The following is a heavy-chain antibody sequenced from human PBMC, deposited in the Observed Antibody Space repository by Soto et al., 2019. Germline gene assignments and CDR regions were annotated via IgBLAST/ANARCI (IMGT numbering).Heavy chain of an antibody. J-gene: IGHJ4*02. CDR1: GFTFSSYG. D-gene: IGHD6-19*01. Sequence: QVQLVESGGGVVQPGRSLRLSCAASGFTFSSYGMHWVRQAPGKGLEWVAVISYDGSNKYYADSVKGRFTISRDNSKNTLYLQMNSLRAEDTAVYYCAKVLLSGWYGGANFDYWGQRTLVTVSS. V-gene: IGHV3-30*18. CDR3: AKVLLSGWYGGANFDY. CDR2: ISYDGSNK.